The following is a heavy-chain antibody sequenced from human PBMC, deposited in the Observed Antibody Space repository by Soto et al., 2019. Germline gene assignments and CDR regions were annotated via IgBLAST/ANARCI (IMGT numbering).Heavy chain of an antibody. D-gene: IGHD1-1*01. CDR2: IIPIFGTA. Sequence: SVKVSGKASGGTFSSYAISWVRQAPGQGLEWMGGIIPIFGTANYAQKFQGRVTITADESTSTAYMELSSLRSEDTAVYYCARNKLERRHFYYFDYWGQGTLVTVSS. J-gene: IGHJ4*02. CDR3: ARNKLERRHFYYFDY. CDR1: GGTFSSYA. V-gene: IGHV1-69*13.